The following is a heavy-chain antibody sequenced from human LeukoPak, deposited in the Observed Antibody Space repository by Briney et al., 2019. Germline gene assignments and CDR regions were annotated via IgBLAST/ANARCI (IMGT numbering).Heavy chain of an antibody. CDR1: GDSITSSY. Sequence: PSETLSLTCTVSGDSITSSYWSWIRQPPGKTLECLGYIYHTGDKMYNPSLRGRLTMSLDTSKNRVSLRLTSVTAAGTAVYFCAKTARVPFHWGQGTLVTVSS. D-gene: IGHD6-6*01. J-gene: IGHJ4*02. CDR3: AKTARVPFH. CDR2: IYHTGDK. V-gene: IGHV4-59*12.